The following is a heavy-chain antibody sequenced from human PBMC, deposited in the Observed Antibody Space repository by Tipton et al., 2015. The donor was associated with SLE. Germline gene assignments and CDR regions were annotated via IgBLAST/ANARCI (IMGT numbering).Heavy chain of an antibody. V-gene: IGHV4-34*01. CDR3: ARGIGAFDI. J-gene: IGHJ3*02. CDR1: GGSFSGYY. Sequence: TLSLTCAVYGGSFSGYYWSWIRQPPGRGLEWIGEINHSGRTNYKSSLKSRVTISVDTSKIQFSLKLSSVTAADTAVYYCARGIGAFDIWGQGTMVTVSS. CDR2: INHSGRT.